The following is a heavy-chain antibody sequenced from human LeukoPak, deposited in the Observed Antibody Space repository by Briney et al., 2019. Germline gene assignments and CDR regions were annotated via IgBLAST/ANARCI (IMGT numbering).Heavy chain of an antibody. CDR2: ISYDGSNK. J-gene: IGHJ5*02. V-gene: IGHV3-30*04. Sequence: GRSLRLSCAASGFTSSSYAMHWVRQAPGKGLEWVAVISYDGSNKYYADSVKGRFTISRDNSKNTLYLQMNSLRAEDTAVYYCARESGSYYDILPFDPWGRGTLVTVSS. D-gene: IGHD3-9*01. CDR3: ARESGSYYDILPFDP. CDR1: GFTSSSYA.